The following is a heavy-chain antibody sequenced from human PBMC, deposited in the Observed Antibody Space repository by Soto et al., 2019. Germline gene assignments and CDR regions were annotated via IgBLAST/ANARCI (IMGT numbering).Heavy chain of an antibody. D-gene: IGHD1-26*01. CDR3: AKTVGATKLEDY. Sequence: EVQLLESGGGLIHRGGSLRLSCSASRFSFNNHVMNWVRQAPGKGLEWVSSISNSDDVGFYADSVRGRFSVSRDISANTLYLEMNYLRVEDTAIYYCAKTVGATKLEDYWGQGTPVTVSS. CDR1: RFSFNNHV. V-gene: IGHV3-23*01. CDR2: ISNSDDVG. J-gene: IGHJ4*02.